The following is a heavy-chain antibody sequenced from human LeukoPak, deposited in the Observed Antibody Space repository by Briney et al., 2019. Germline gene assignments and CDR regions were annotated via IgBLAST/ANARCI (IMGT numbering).Heavy chain of an antibody. Sequence: PGGSLRLSCAASGFTFDDYGLSWVRQVPGKGLEWVSGLNWNGASTGYADSVKGRFTISRDNAKNSLYLQMNSLRVEDTAVYYCASSRYSSSSNFDYWGQGTLVTVSS. D-gene: IGHD6-6*01. CDR3: ASSRYSSSSNFDY. J-gene: IGHJ4*02. V-gene: IGHV3-20*04. CDR2: LNWNGAST. CDR1: GFTFDDYG.